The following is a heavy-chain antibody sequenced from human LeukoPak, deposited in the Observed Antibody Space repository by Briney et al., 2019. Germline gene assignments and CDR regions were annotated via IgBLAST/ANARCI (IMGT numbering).Heavy chain of an antibody. J-gene: IGHJ6*04. V-gene: IGHV3-21*01. Sequence: KTGGSLRLSCAASGFTFSTCSMNWVRQAPGKGLEWVSSISSGSSYIYYADSVKGRFTISRDNAKNSLYLQMNSLRAEDTAVYYCAELGITMIGGVWGKGTTVTISS. D-gene: IGHD3-10*02. CDR2: ISSGSSYI. CDR1: GFTFSTCS. CDR3: AELGITMIGGV.